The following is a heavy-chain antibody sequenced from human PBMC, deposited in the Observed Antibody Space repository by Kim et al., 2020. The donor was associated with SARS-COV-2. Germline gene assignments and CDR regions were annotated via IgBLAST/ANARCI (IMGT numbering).Heavy chain of an antibody. CDR3: ARALTIFGVVIGWFDP. Sequence: PSLKSRVTISVDTSKKQFSLKLSSVTAADTAVYYCARALTIFGVVIGWFDPWGQGTLVTVSS. J-gene: IGHJ5*02. D-gene: IGHD3-3*01. V-gene: IGHV4-31*02.